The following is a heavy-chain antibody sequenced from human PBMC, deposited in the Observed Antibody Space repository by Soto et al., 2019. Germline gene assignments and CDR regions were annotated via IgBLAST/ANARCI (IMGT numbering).Heavy chain of an antibody. D-gene: IGHD6-13*01. CDR3: ASSSWLVKLPDY. CDR2: IYYSGST. V-gene: IGHV4-61*01. CDR1: GGSVSSGSYY. Sequence: SETLSLTCTVSGGSVSSGSYYWSWIRQPPGKGLEWIGYIYYSGSTNYNPSLKSRVTISVDTSKNQFSLKLSSVTAADTAVYYCASSSWLVKLPDYWGQGTLVTVSS. J-gene: IGHJ4*02.